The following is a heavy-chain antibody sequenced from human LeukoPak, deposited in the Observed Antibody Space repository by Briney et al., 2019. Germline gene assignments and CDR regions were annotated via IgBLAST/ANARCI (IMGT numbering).Heavy chain of an antibody. CDR3: ARDLGTTVTTYLDY. J-gene: IGHJ4*02. CDR2: ISSISSYI. V-gene: IGHV3-21*01. CDR1: GFTFSSYS. D-gene: IGHD4-17*01. Sequence: GGSLRLSCAASGFTFSSYSMNWVRQAPGKGLEWVSSISSISSYIYYADSVKGRFTISRDNAKDSLYLQMNSLRAEDTAVYYCARDLGTTVTTYLDYWGQGTLVTVSS.